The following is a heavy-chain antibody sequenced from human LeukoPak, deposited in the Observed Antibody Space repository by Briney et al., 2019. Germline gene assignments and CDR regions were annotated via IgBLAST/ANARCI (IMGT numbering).Heavy chain of an antibody. J-gene: IGHJ6*03. V-gene: IGHV4-39*07. Sequence: SETLSLTCTVSGGSVNSGTYYWSWIRQPPGKGLEWIGNIYYSGSAYYNPSLKSRVTISVDTSKNQFSLKLSSVTAADTAVYYCARVTTGTAYYYYYYMDVWGKGTTVTVSS. CDR1: GGSVNSGTYY. D-gene: IGHD1-1*01. CDR2: IYYSGSA. CDR3: ARVTTGTAYYYYYYMDV.